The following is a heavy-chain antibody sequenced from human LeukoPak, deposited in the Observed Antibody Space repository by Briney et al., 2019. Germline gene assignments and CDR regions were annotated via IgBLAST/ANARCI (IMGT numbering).Heavy chain of an antibody. V-gene: IGHV3-7*01. CDR2: IKLDGSEK. CDR3: AREKNWHYKSFAAFDI. Sequence: PGGSLRLSCAASGFTFSTYWMSWVRQAPGKGLEWVANIKLDGSEKYYVDSAKGRFTISRDNAKNSLYLQMNSLRAEDTAVYYYAREKNWHYKSFAAFDIWGQGTMVTVSS. CDR1: GFTFSTYW. J-gene: IGHJ3*02. D-gene: IGHD1-7*01.